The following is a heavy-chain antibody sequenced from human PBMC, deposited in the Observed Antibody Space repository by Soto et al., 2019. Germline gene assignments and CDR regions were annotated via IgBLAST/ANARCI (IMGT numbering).Heavy chain of an antibody. CDR2: IRYSEST. J-gene: IGHJ3*01. CDR1: GDSISSGGYY. CDR3: TRGAWGYAFDV. D-gene: IGHD3-16*01. V-gene: IGHV4-31*03. Sequence: QVQLQQSGPGLVKPSQTLSLTCTVSGDSISSGGYYWTWIRQHPGKGLEWIGYIRYSESTYYNPSLKIRVIVSIDPSKNQFSLRLSSVTAADTAVYFCTRGAWGYAFDVWGQGTMVTVSS.